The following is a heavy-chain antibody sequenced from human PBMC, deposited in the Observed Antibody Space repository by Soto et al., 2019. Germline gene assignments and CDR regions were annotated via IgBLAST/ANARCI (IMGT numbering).Heavy chain of an antibody. D-gene: IGHD6-19*01. V-gene: IGHV1-2*04. CDR1: GYTFTGYY. Sequence: APLKVSCKASGYTFTGYYMHWVRKDPGQGLEWMGWINPNSGGTNYAQKFQGWVTMTRDTSISTAYMELSRLRSDDTAVYYCARGYSSGWYSYYYMDVWGKGTTVTVSS. CDR2: INPNSGGT. CDR3: ARGYSSGWYSYYYMDV. J-gene: IGHJ6*03.